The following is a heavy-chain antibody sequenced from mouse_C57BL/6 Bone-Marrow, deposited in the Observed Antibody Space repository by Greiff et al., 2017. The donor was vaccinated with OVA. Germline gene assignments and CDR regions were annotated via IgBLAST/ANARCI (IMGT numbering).Heavy chain of an antibody. Sequence: VQLQQSGAELVRPGASVKLSCTASGFNFKDDYMHWVKQRPEQGLEWIGWIDPENGDTEYASKFQGKATITADTSSNTAYLQLSSLTSEDAAVYYCTTGDYYGSSTFAYWGQGTLVTVSA. V-gene: IGHV14-4*01. J-gene: IGHJ3*01. CDR1: GFNFKDDY. D-gene: IGHD1-1*01. CDR2: IDPENGDT. CDR3: TTGDYYGSSTFAY.